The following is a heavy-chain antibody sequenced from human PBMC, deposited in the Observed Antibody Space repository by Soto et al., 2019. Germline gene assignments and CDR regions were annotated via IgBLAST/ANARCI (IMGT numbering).Heavy chain of an antibody. Sequence: AALKVSCKASGYTFTSYGISWVRQAPGQGLEWMGWISAYNGNTNYAQKLQGRVTMTTDTSTSTAYMELRSLRSDGTAVYYCARSRVAGTLGNWFDPWGQGTLVTVSS. CDR1: GYTFTSYG. CDR3: ARSRVAGTLGNWFDP. J-gene: IGHJ5*02. V-gene: IGHV1-18*04. CDR2: ISAYNGNT. D-gene: IGHD6-19*01.